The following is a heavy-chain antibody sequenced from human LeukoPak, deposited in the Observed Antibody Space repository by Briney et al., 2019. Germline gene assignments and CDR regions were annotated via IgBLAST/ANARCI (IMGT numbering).Heavy chain of an antibody. J-gene: IGHJ4*02. D-gene: IGHD3-10*01. CDR1: GGSISSGGYY. V-gene: IGHV4-31*03. CDR2: IYYSGST. CDR3: ARDRSYYGSVTYYFDY. Sequence: SETLSLTCTVSGGSISSGGYYWSWIRPHPGKGLVWIGYIYYSGSTYYNPSLKSRVTISVDTSKNQFSLKLSSVTAADTAVYYCARDRSYYGSVTYYFDYWGQGTLVTVSS.